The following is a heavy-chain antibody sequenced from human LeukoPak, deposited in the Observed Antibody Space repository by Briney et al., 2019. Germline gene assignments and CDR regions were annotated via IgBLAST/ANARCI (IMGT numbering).Heavy chain of an antibody. CDR2: IYSGGST. CDR3: ARSVGATMRKNLYFDY. CDR1: GFTVSSNY. J-gene: IGHJ4*02. D-gene: IGHD1-26*01. V-gene: IGHV3-53*01. Sequence: PGGSLRLSCAVSGFTVSSNYMSWFRQAPGKGLEWVSLIYSGGSTYYADSVKGRFTVSRDNSKNTLDLQMNSLRAEDTAVYYCARSVGATMRKNLYFDYWGQGTLVTVSS.